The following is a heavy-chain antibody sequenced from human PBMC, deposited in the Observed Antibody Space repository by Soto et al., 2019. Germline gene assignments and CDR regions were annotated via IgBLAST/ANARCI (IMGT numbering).Heavy chain of an antibody. CDR1: GYTFTGHY. CDR3: GRGRSGQIVVFY. CDR2: IGPESGAT. V-gene: IGHV1-2*02. Sequence: ASVKVSCKSSGYTFTGHYIHWVRQAPEQGPEWMGEIGPESGATRYAQRFQGRVTMTRDMSITTVYMELNNLSPDDTAVYYCGRGRSGQIVVFYWGQGTPVTVSS. J-gene: IGHJ4*02. D-gene: IGHD1-26*01.